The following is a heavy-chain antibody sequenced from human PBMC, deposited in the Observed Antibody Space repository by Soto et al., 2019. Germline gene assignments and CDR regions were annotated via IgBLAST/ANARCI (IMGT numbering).Heavy chain of an antibody. CDR2: IIPIFGTA. CDR1: GGTFSSYA. D-gene: IGHD1-7*01. Sequence: QVQLVQSGAEVKKPGSSVKVSCKASGGTFSSYAISWVRQAPGQGLEWMGGIIPIFGTANYAQKFQGRVTITADESTSTAYMELSSLRSEDTAVYYCAGGGELNLGDYYGMDGWGQGPTVTVCS. V-gene: IGHV1-69*01. J-gene: IGHJ6*02. CDR3: AGGGELNLGDYYGMDG.